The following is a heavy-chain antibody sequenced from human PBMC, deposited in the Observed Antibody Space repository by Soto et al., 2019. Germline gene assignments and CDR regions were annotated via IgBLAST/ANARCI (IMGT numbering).Heavy chain of an antibody. CDR2: ISSSGSTI. Sequence: LRLSCAASGFTFSSYEMNWVRQAPGKGLEWVSYISSSGSTIYYADSVKGRFTISRDNAKNSLYLQMNSLRAEDTAVYYCARDGPYYYDSSGANSYGMDVWGQGTTVTVSS. D-gene: IGHD3-22*01. V-gene: IGHV3-48*03. CDR3: ARDGPYYYDSSGANSYGMDV. J-gene: IGHJ6*02. CDR1: GFTFSSYE.